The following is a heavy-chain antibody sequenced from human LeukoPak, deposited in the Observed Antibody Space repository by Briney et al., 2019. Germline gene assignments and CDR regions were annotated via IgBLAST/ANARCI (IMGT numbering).Heavy chain of an antibody. CDR1: GYTFTGYY. CDR3: ARGSGNKQQDAFDI. CDR2: INPNSGGT. J-gene: IGHJ3*02. Sequence: VASVKVSCKASGYTFTGYYMHWVRQAPGQGLEWMGWINPNSGGTNYAQKFQGWVTMTRDTSISTAYMELSRLRSDDTAVYYCARGSGNKQQDAFDIWGQGTMVTVSS. V-gene: IGHV1-2*04. D-gene: IGHD6-13*01.